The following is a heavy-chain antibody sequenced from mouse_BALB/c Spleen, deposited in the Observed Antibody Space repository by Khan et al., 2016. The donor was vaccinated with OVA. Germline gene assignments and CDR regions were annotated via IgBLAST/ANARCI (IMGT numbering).Heavy chain of an antibody. V-gene: IGHV3-5*02. J-gene: IGHJ1*01. CDR1: GISITSGNYR. D-gene: IGHD1-1*01. CDR2: IYYSGTV. CDR3: ARDYGSLYWFFDV. Sequence: QLEESGPGLVKPSQTVSLTCTVTGISITSGNYRWSWIRQFPGNKLEWIGNIYYSGTVTYNPSLTSRTTITRDTSKNQFFLEMNSLTAEDTGTYYCARDYGSLYWFFDVWGAGTTVTVSS.